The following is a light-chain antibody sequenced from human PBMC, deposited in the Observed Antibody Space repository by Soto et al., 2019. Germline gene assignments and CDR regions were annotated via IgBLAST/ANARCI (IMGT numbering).Light chain of an antibody. CDR2: DAS. CDR1: QSVSSY. Sequence: EIVLTQSPATLSLSPGERATLSCSASQSVSSYLAWYQQKPGQAPRLIIYDASTRATGIPARFSGSGSGTDFTLNISSLEPEDFAVYYCQQRSNWLTFGGGTKVEIK. CDR3: QQRSNWLT. J-gene: IGKJ4*01. V-gene: IGKV3-11*01.